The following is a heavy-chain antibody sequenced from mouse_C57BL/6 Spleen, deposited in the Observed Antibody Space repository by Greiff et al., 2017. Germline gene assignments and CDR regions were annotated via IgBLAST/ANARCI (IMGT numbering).Heavy chain of an antibody. V-gene: IGHV1-39*01. J-gene: IGHJ2*01. D-gene: IGHD1-1*01. Sequence: VQLQQSGPELVKPGASVKISCKASGYSFTDYNMNWVKQSNGKSLEWIGVINPNYGTTSYNQKFKGKATLTVDQPSSTAYMQLNSLTSEDSAVYYCAITYYYGSSPFDYWGQGTTLTVSS. CDR2: INPNYGTT. CDR1: GYSFTDYN. CDR3: AITYYYGSSPFDY.